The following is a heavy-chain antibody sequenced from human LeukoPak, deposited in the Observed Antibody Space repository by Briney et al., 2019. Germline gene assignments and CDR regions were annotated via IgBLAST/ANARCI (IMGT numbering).Heavy chain of an antibody. J-gene: IGHJ6*03. D-gene: IGHD3-22*01. CDR1: GGSISSYY. V-gene: IGHV4-4*07. Sequence: SETLSLTCTVSGGSISSYYWSWIRQPAGKGLEWIGRIYTSGSTNYNPSLKSRVTMSVDTSKNQFSLKLSSVTAADTAVYYCARDRPYYYDRSGYAYYYMDVWGKGTTVTVSS. CDR2: IYTSGST. CDR3: ARDRPYYYDRSGYAYYYMDV.